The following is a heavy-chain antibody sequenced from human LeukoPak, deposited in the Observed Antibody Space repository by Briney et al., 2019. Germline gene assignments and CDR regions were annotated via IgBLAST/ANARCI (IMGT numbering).Heavy chain of an antibody. J-gene: IGHJ3*02. CDR2: ISSSSSTI. Sequence: QTGGSLRLSCAASGFTFSSYSMNWVRQAPGKGLEWVSYISSSSSTIYYADSVKGRFTISRDNAKNSLYLQMNSLRAEDTAVYYCARNGELLRFDYAFDIWGQGTMVTVSS. D-gene: IGHD1-26*01. CDR3: ARNGELLRFDYAFDI. CDR1: GFTFSSYS. V-gene: IGHV3-48*04.